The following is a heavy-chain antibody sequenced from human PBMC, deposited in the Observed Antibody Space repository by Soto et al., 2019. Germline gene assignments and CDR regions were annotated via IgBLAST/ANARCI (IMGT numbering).Heavy chain of an antibody. J-gene: IGHJ6*02. D-gene: IGHD3-22*01. Sequence: PSETLSLTCTVSGGSISSSSYYWGWIRQPPGKGLEWIGSIYYSGSTYYNPSLKSRVTISVDTSKNQFSLKLSSVTAADTAVYYCARLRYDSSGFYYYYYGMDVWGQGTTVTVSS. CDR1: GGSISSSSYY. CDR3: ARLRYDSSGFYYYYYGMDV. V-gene: IGHV4-39*01. CDR2: IYYSGST.